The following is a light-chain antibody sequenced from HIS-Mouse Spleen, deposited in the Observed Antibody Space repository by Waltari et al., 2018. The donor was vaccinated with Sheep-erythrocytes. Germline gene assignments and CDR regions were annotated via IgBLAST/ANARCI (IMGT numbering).Light chain of an antibody. V-gene: IGLV2-11*01. CDR3: CSYAGSYNHV. CDR2: DVS. Sequence: QSALPQLRSGSGSPGQSATISCTGTSSDVGGYNYVSWYQQHPGKAPKLMIYDVSKRPSGVPDRFSGSKSGNTASLTISGLQAEDEADYYCCSYAGSYNHVFATGTKVTVL. J-gene: IGLJ1*01. CDR1: SSDVGGYNY.